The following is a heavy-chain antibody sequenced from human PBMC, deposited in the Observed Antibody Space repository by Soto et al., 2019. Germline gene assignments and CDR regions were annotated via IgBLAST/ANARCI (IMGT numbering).Heavy chain of an antibody. Sequence: QLQLQESGPGLVKPSETLSLTCTVSGGSISSSSYYWGWIRQPPGKGLEWIGSIFYSGSTYYNPSLNSRVPISVDTSKNQFSLNLSSVTAADAAVYYCARHLTYCSAGSCYSDFPYYGMDVWGQGTTVTVSS. CDR3: ARHLTYCSAGSCYSDFPYYGMDV. V-gene: IGHV4-39*01. J-gene: IGHJ6*02. CDR1: GGSISSSSYY. D-gene: IGHD2-15*01. CDR2: IFYSGST.